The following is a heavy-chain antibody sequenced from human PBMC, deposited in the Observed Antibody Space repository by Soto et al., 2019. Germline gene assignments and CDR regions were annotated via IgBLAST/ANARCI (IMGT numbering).Heavy chain of an antibody. CDR2: IYYTGYT. J-gene: IGHJ2*01. Sequence: SETLSLTCSVSGGPISSSSYYWGWIRQAPGKGLEWLATIYYTGYTYHNPSLKSHVTISVDTSKDQFSLELTSVTAADTALYYCARSAIATHWFFDLWGRGTLVTSPQ. V-gene: IGHV4-39*01. D-gene: IGHD5-18*01. CDR1: GGPISSSSYY. CDR3: ARSAIATHWFFDL.